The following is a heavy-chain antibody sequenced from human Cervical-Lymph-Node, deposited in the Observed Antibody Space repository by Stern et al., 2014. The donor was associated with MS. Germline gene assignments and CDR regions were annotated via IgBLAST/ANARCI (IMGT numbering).Heavy chain of an antibody. Sequence: EVQLVESGGALVQPGGSLRLSCAASGFTFTYYWMNWVRQAPGKGLEWVANIKQDGSEKYYVDSVKGRFTISRDNAKNSLYLQMNSLRAEDTAVYYCSRGRLGRWDQGTLVTVSS. CDR2: IKQDGSEK. D-gene: IGHD3/OR15-3a*01. J-gene: IGHJ4*02. CDR3: SRGRLGR. V-gene: IGHV3-7*01. CDR1: GFTFTYYW.